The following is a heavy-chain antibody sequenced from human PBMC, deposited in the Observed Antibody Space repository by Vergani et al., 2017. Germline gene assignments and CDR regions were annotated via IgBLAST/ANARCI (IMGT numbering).Heavy chain of an antibody. V-gene: IGHV4-30-2*01. CDR3: ARERTVDTAMGVVY. CDR2: IYHSGST. D-gene: IGHD5-18*01. J-gene: IGHJ4*02. CDR1: GGSISSGGYS. Sequence: QLQLQESGSGLVKPSQTLSLTCAVSGGSISSGGYSWSWIRQPPGKGLEWIGYIYHSGSTYYNPSLKSRVTISVDRSKNQFSLKLSSVTAADTAVYYCARERTVDTAMGVVYWGQGTLVTVSS.